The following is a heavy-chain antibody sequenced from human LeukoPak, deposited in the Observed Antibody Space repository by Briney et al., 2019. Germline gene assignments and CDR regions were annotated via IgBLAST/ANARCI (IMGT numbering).Heavy chain of an antibody. V-gene: IGHV4-59*11. J-gene: IGHJ5*02. Sequence: SETLSLTCTVSGGSISSHYWSWIRQPPGKGLEWIGYIYYSGSTNYNPSLKSRVTISVDTSKNQFSLKLSSVTAADTAVYYCARDRRDDYSNSNWFDPWGQGTLVTGSS. D-gene: IGHD4-11*01. CDR1: GGSISSHY. CDR2: IYYSGST. CDR3: ARDRRDDYSNSNWFDP.